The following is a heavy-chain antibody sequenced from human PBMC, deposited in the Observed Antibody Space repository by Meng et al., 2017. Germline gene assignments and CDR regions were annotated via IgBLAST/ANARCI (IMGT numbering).Heavy chain of an antibody. D-gene: IGHD6-6*01. CDR2: ISSSGSTI. Sequence: VQVGEYGGGVVQPGRSRRLSCAASGFTFSDYYMSWIRQAPGKGLEWVSYISSSGSTIYYADSVKGRFTISRDNAKNSLYLQMNSLRAEDTAVYYCARGGAARPPDYWGQGTLVTVSS. CDR1: GFTFSDYY. J-gene: IGHJ4*02. V-gene: IGHV3-11*01. CDR3: ARGGAARPPDY.